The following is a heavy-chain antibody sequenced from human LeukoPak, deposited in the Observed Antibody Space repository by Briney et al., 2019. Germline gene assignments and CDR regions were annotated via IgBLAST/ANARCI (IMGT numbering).Heavy chain of an antibody. CDR2: IYYSGST. D-gene: IGHD3-22*01. Sequence: PSETLSLTCTVSGGSISSYYWSWIRQPPGKGLEWIGYIYYSGSTNYNPSLKSRVTISVDTSKNQFSLKLSSVTAADTAVYYCASYSSGYYYVAFWGQGTLVTVSS. CDR1: GGSISSYY. CDR3: ASYSSGYYYVAF. V-gene: IGHV4-59*01. J-gene: IGHJ4*02.